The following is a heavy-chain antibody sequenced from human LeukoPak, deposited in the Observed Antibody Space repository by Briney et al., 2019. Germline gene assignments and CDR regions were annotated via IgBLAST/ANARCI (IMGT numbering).Heavy chain of an antibody. CDR2: IKQDGSEK. J-gene: IGHJ5*02. CDR3: ARDSYLYVHWFDP. CDR1: GFTFSSYW. Sequence: PGGSLRLSCAASGFTFSSYWMSWVRQAPGKGLVWVANIKQDGSEKYYVDSVKGRFTISRDNAKNSLYLQMNSLRAEDTAVYYCARDSYLYVHWFDPWGQGTLVTVSS. V-gene: IGHV3-7*01. D-gene: IGHD2-8*01.